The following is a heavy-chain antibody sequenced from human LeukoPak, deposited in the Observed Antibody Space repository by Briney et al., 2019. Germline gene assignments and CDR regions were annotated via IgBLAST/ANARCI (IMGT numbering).Heavy chain of an antibody. CDR1: GGTFSSYA. CDR3: AREPGYSSGWYYFDY. J-gene: IGHJ4*02. V-gene: IGHV1-69*05. Sequence: SVKVSCKASGGTFSSYAISWVRQAPGQGLEWMGRIIPIFGTANYAQKFQGRVTITTDESMSTAYMELSSLRSEDTAVYYCAREPGYSSGWYYFDYWGQGTLVTVSS. D-gene: IGHD6-19*01. CDR2: IIPIFGTA.